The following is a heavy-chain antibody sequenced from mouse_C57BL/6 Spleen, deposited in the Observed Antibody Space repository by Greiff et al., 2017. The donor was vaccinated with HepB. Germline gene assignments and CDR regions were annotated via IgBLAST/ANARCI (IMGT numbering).Heavy chain of an antibody. CDR3: ARSPPLHDFDY. J-gene: IGHJ2*01. CDR2: IYPSDSET. Sequence: QVQLQQPGAELVRPGSSVKLSCKASGYTFTSYWMDWVKQRPGQGLEWIGNIYPSDSETHYNQKFKDKATLTVDKSSSTAYMQLSSLTSEDSAVYYGARSPPLHDFDYWGQGTTLTVSS. V-gene: IGHV1-61*01. CDR1: GYTFTSYW.